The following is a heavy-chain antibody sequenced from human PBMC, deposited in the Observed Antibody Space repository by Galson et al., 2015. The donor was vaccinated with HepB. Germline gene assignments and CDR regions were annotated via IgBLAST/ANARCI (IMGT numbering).Heavy chain of an antibody. V-gene: IGHV1-69*06. CDR1: GGTFSSYA. CDR2: IIPIFGTA. J-gene: IGHJ3*02. D-gene: IGHD3-3*01. Sequence: SVKVSCKASGGTFSSYAISWVRQAPGQGLEWMGGIIPIFGTANYAQKFQGRVTITADKSTSTAYMELSSLRSEDTAVYYCARDPYDFQDGQTREDAFDIWGQGTMVTVSS. CDR3: ARDPYDFQDGQTREDAFDI.